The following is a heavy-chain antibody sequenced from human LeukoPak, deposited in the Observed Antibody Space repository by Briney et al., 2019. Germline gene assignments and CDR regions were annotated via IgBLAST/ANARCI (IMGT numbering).Heavy chain of an antibody. CDR1: GXTFSDWY. V-gene: IGHV3-11*06. CDR3: ARGHYGLDV. CDR2: ISPSGSDT. Sequence: GGSLRLSCAASGXTFSDWYMSWIRQAPGKGLEWVSYISPSGSDTNYAASVKGRLTISRDNARNSLYLQMNSLGGEDTAVYYCARGHYGLDVWGQGTTVTVSS. J-gene: IGHJ6*02.